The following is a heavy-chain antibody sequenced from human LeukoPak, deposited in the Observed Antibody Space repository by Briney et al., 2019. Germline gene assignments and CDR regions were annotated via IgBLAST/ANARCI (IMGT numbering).Heavy chain of an antibody. V-gene: IGHV4-34*01. CDR3: ARRKQQLIYDY. CDR1: GGSFSGYY. Sequence: PSETLSLTCAVYGGSFSGYYWSWIRQPPGKGLEWIGEINHSGSTNYNPSLKSRVTISVDTSKNQFSLKLSSVTAADTAVYYCARRKQQLIYDYWGQGTLVTVSS. D-gene: IGHD6-13*01. CDR2: INHSGST. J-gene: IGHJ4*02.